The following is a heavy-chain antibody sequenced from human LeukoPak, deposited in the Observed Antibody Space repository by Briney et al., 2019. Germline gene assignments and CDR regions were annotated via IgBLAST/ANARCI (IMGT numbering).Heavy chain of an antibody. J-gene: IGHJ5*02. CDR1: GGSISSGDYY. Sequence: SETLSLTCTVSGGSISSGDYYWSWIRQPPGKGLEWIGYIYYSGSTYYNPSLKSRVTISVDTSKDQFSLKLSSVTAADTAVYYCARDRGYCSSTSCYNWFDPWGQGTLVTVSS. D-gene: IGHD2-2*02. CDR2: IYYSGST. CDR3: ARDRGYCSSTSCYNWFDP. V-gene: IGHV4-30-4*08.